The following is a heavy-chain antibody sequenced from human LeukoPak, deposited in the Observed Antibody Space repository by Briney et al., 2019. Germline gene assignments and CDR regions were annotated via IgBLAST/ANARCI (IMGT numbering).Heavy chain of an antibody. CDR2: IIPILGIA. D-gene: IGHD2/OR15-2a*01. CDR1: GGTFSSYA. Sequence: ASVKVSCKASGGTFSSYAISWVRQAPGQGLEWMGRIIPILGIANYAQKFQGRVTTTADKSTSTAYMELSSLRSEDTAVYYCARQSNLYYYGMDVWGQGTTVTVSS. CDR3: ARQSNLYYYGMDV. J-gene: IGHJ6*02. V-gene: IGHV1-69*04.